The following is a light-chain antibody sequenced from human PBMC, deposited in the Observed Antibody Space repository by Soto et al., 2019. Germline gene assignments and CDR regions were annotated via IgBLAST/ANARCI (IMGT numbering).Light chain of an antibody. CDR3: QQYDNLPPLT. Sequence: DIQMTQSPSSLSASVGDRVTITCQASQDISNYLNWYQQKPGEAPKLLIYDASNLETGVPSRFSGSGSGTDFTFPISSLQPEDIATYYCQQYDNLPPLTFGGGTKVEIK. CDR1: QDISNY. J-gene: IGKJ4*01. CDR2: DAS. V-gene: IGKV1-33*01.